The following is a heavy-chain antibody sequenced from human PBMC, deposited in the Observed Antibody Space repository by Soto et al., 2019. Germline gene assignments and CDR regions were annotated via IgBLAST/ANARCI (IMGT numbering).Heavy chain of an antibody. Sequence: GGSLRLSCAASGFTFSNYNMNWVRQAPGKGLEWVSYISSSSSTVYYADSVKGRFTISRDNAKNSLYLQMNSLRAEDTAVYYCARDREADKYLVKAYWGQGTLVTVSS. V-gene: IGHV3-48*01. J-gene: IGHJ4*02. D-gene: IGHD3-16*01. CDR2: ISSSSSTV. CDR1: GFTFSNYN. CDR3: ARDREADKYLVKAY.